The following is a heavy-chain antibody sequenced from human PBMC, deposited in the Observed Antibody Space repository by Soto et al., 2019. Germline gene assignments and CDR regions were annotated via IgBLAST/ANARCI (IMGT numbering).Heavy chain of an antibody. J-gene: IGHJ6*02. V-gene: IGHV4-59*01. CDR1: GGSISSYY. Sequence: PSETLSLTCTVSGGSISSYYWSWIRQPPGKGLEWIGYIYYSGSTNYNPSLKSRVTISVDTSKNQFSLKLSSVTAADTAVYYCARGDETEGYYYYGMDVWGQGTTVT. CDR2: IYYSGST. CDR3: ARGDETEGYYYYGMDV.